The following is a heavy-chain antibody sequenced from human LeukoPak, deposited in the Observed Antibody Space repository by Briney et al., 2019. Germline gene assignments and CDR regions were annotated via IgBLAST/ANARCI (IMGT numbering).Heavy chain of an antibody. CDR1: RGSISSRTW. D-gene: IGHD4-17*01. J-gene: IGHJ4*02. Sequence: SETLPLACAVSRGSISSRTWWTWVRQSPGRGLEWIGEISNGGNTNYNPSLKSRVTMSIDKSKNQFSLNLSSVTAADTAVYYCASSDYYSLDFWGQGNLVTVSS. V-gene: IGHV4-4*02. CDR2: ISNGGNT. CDR3: ASSDYYSLDF.